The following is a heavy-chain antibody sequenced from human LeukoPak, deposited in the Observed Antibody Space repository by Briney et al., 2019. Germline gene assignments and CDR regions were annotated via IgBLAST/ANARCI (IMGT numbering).Heavy chain of an antibody. CDR1: GYTFTSYG. V-gene: IGHV1-18*01. CDR2: ISAYNGNT. J-gene: IGHJ6*04. Sequence: GSSVKVSCKASGYTFTSYGISWVRQAPGQGLEWMAWISAYNGNTNYARKLQGRVTMTTDTSTSTAYMELRSLRSDDTAVYYCARGGRGFGELLYADVWGKGTTVTVSS. CDR3: ARGGRGFGELLYADV. D-gene: IGHD3-10*01.